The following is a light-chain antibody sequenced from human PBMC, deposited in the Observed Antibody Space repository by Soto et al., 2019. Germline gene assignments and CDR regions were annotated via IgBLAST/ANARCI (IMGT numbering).Light chain of an antibody. V-gene: IGKV3-20*01. CDR3: QQYCSSPPWT. CDR1: QSVSSSY. Sequence: EIELTQSPCTLSLSAGERATLSCRASQSVSSSYLAWYQKKPGQAPRLLIYGASSRATGIPDRFSGSGSGTDFTLTISRLEPEDFAVYYCQQYCSSPPWTFGQGTKVEIK. CDR2: GAS. J-gene: IGKJ1*01.